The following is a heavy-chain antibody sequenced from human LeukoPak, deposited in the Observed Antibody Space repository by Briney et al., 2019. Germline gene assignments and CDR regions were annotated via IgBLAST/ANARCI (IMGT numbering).Heavy chain of an antibody. CDR3: ARDGWLPDY. CDR1: GFTFSSYE. CDR2: IAGDGSAT. Sequence: PGGCLRLSCAASGFTFSSYEMNWARQAPGKGLVWVSRIAGDGSATIYADSVKSRFTISRDNAKDTLYLQMNSLRAEDTAVYYCARDGWLPDYWVQGTLATVSS. V-gene: IGHV3-74*01. D-gene: IGHD6-19*01. J-gene: IGHJ4*02.